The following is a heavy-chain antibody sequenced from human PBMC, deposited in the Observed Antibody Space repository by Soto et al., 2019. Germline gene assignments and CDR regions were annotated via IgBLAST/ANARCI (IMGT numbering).Heavy chain of an antibody. V-gene: IGHV1-18*01. J-gene: IGHJ4*02. CDR2: ISVYNYNT. Sequence: QVQLVQSGAEVKKPGASVKVSCKTSGYTFSNYGIAWVRQAPGQGLEWMGWISVYNYNTNYAQKLQGRVTMTRDISTSTAHMELRSLISDATAVYYCARGGGYYGSGTYPFDYWGQGTLVTVSS. D-gene: IGHD3-10*01. CDR3: ARGGGYYGSGTYPFDY. CDR1: GYTFSNYG.